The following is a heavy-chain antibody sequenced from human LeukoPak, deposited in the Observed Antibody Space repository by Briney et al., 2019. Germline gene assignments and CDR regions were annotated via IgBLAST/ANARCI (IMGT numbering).Heavy chain of an antibody. J-gene: IGHJ4*02. CDR3: ARVGSSWYNHYYFDY. V-gene: IGHV4-59*12. CDR2: IYYSGST. CDR1: GGSISSYY. Sequence: SETLSLTCTVSGGSISSYYWSWIRQPPGKGLEWFGYIYYSGSTNYNPSLKSRVTISVDTSKNQFSLKLSSVTAADTAVYYCARVGSSWYNHYYFDYWGQGTLVTVSS. D-gene: IGHD6-13*01.